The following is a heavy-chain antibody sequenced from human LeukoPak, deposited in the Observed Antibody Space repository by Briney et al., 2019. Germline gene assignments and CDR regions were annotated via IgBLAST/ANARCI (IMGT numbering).Heavy chain of an antibody. CDR3: ARGGSIVVVPAATYYGMDV. CDR2: IIPIFGIA. V-gene: IGHV1-69*04. Sequence: ASVKVSCKASGGTFSSYAISWVRQAPGQGLEWMGRIIPIFGIANYAQKFQGRVTITADKSTSTAYMELSSPRSEDTAVYYCARGGSIVVVPAATYYGMDVWGQGTTVTVSS. D-gene: IGHD2-2*01. CDR1: GGTFSSYA. J-gene: IGHJ6*02.